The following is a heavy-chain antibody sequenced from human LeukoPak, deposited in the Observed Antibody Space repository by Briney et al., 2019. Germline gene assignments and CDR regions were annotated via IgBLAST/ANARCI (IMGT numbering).Heavy chain of an antibody. Sequence: GASVKVSCKASGYTFTDYYVYWVRQAPGQGLEWMGWLDPDSGGTKYAQKFQGRVTMTRDTSISTAYMDLSRLSPDDTAVYYCARGRGLYWGQGTLVTVSS. J-gene: IGHJ4*02. CDR2: LDPDSGGT. D-gene: IGHD3/OR15-3a*01. V-gene: IGHV1-2*02. CDR1: GYTFTDYY. CDR3: ARGRGLY.